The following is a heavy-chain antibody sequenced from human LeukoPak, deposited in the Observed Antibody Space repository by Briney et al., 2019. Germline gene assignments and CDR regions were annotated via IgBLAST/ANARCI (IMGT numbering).Heavy chain of an antibody. V-gene: IGHV1-69*04. Sequence: SVKVSCKASGGTFSSYAISWVRQAPGQGLEWMGRIIPIFGIANYAQKFQGRVTITADKSTSTAYMELSSLRSEDTAVYYCARTYCSGGSCYDLPYYYYYGKDVWGQGTTVTVSS. CDR3: ARTYCSGGSCYDLPYYYYYGKDV. CDR1: GGTFSSYA. CDR2: IIPIFGIA. J-gene: IGHJ6*02. D-gene: IGHD2-15*01.